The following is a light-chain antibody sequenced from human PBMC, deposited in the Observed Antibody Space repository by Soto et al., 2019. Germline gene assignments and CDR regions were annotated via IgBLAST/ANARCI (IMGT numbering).Light chain of an antibody. Sequence: EIVMTQSPATLSVSPGERATLSCRASQGVSSNLAWYQQRPGQAPRHLIYGASTRATGISARFSGSGSGTEFTLTISSLQSEDFAVYYCQQYNTWPFSFGGGTKVEMK. CDR1: QGVSSN. J-gene: IGKJ4*01. CDR2: GAS. CDR3: QQYNTWPFS. V-gene: IGKV3-15*01.